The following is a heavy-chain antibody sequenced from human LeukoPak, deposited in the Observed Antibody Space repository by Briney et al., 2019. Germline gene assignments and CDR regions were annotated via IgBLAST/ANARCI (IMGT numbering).Heavy chain of an antibody. CDR3: ARGTLGAWGW. Sequence: GGSLRLSCAVSGFTFSSYDMNWVRQAPGKGLEWVSSISSSSNYIHYADSVKGRFTISRDNAKNSLYLQMNSLGAEDTAVYFCARGTLGAWGWWGQGTLVTVSA. D-gene: IGHD6-19*01. CDR1: GFTFSSYD. V-gene: IGHV3-21*01. CDR2: ISSSSNYI. J-gene: IGHJ4*02.